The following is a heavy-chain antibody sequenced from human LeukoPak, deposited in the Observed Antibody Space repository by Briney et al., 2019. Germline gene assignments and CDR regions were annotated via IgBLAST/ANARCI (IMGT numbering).Heavy chain of an antibody. CDR2: ISAYNGNT. V-gene: IGHV1-18*01. D-gene: IGHD2-8*01. J-gene: IGHJ3*02. CDR3: ARVADCTNGVCYTTDAFDI. Sequence: ASVKVSXKASGYTFTSYGISWVRQAPGQGLEWMGWISAYNGNTNYAQKLQGRVTMTTDTSTSTAYMELRSLRSDDTAVYYCARVADCTNGVCYTTDAFDIWGQGTMVTVSS. CDR1: GYTFTSYG.